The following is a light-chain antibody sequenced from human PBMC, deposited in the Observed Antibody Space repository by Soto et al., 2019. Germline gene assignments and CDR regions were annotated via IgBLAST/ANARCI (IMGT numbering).Light chain of an antibody. Sequence: QSALTQPPSVSGAPGRRVIISCTGSSSNIGAGYDVQWYQQLPGTAPKLLIFGNYNRPSGVPDRFSGSKSGPSASLAITGLQAEDEADYYCQSYDSSLSHVVFGGGTKVTVL. V-gene: IGLV1-40*01. J-gene: IGLJ2*01. CDR1: SSNIGAGYD. CDR3: QSYDSSLSHVV. CDR2: GNY.